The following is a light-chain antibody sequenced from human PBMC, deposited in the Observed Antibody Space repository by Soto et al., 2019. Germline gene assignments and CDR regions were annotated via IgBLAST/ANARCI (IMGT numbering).Light chain of an antibody. J-gene: IGKJ5*01. CDR3: QQLNDYPQT. CDR2: AAS. CDR1: QVISSY. Sequence: IQLTHSPSSLSASVGDRVTITCRASQVISSYLAWYQQKPGKAPKLLIYAASTLQSGVPSRFSGSASGTDFTLTISSLQPEDFAVYYCQQLNDYPQTFGQGTRLEIK. V-gene: IGKV1-9*01.